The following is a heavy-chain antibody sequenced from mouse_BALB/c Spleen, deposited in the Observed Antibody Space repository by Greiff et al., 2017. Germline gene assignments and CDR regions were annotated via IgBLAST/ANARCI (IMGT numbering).Heavy chain of an antibody. Sequence: QVQLQQSGAELARPGASVKLSCKASGYTFTDYYINWVKQRTGQGLEWIGEIYPGSGNTYYNEKFKGKATLTADKSSSTASMPLSSLTSDDSAVYFCARARSGFDDWGQGTTLTVAS. CDR3: ARARSGFDD. J-gene: IGHJ2*01. V-gene: IGHV1-77*01. CDR2: IYPGSGNT. D-gene: IGHD3-3*01. CDR1: GYTFTDYY.